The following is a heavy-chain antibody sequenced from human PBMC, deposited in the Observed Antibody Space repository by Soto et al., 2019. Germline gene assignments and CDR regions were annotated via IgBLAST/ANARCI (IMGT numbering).Heavy chain of an antibody. CDR3: ARWQYTGVTALDI. V-gene: IGHV4-59*11. CDR1: GVSIGSHF. Sequence: QVQLQESGPRLVKPSETLSLTCSVSGVSIGSHFWSWIRQAPGKGPELVGYIYHTVNTNYNPALKSRVTISMDTSENQLSLQLSSVTAADTAVYYCARWQYTGVTALDIWGQGTMVTVSS. J-gene: IGHJ3*02. CDR2: IYHTVNT. D-gene: IGHD2-2*02.